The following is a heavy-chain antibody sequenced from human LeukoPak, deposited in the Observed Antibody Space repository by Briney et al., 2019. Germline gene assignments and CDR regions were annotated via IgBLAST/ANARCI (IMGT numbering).Heavy chain of an antibody. V-gene: IGHV5-51*01. CDR2: IYPGDSDT. D-gene: IGHD3-22*01. CDR3: ARQLLTYDSSGYYSFDY. Sequence: GESLKISCKGSGYSFTSYWIGWVRQMPGKGLEWMGIIYPGDSDTRYSPSFQGQVTISADKSISTAYLQWSSLKASDTAMYYCARQLLTYDSSGYYSFDYWGRGTLVTVSS. CDR1: GYSFTSYW. J-gene: IGHJ4*02.